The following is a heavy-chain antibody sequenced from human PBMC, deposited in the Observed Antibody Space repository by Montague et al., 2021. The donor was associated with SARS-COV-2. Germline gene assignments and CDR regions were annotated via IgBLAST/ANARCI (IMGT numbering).Heavy chain of an antibody. J-gene: IGHJ4*03. CDR2: IFFSGTT. Sequence: SETLSLTCTGSGASITSSYYWGWIRQPSGKGLEWIGSIFFSGTTYYNPSLKSRVTISEDSSRRQFSLKMTFVTAADTAVYFCARRLSGGWCAGITCYGTAFDFWGQGTLVIVSS. CDR3: ARRLSGGWCAGITCYGTAFDF. CDR1: GASITSSYY. V-gene: IGHV4-39*01. D-gene: IGHD2-15*01.